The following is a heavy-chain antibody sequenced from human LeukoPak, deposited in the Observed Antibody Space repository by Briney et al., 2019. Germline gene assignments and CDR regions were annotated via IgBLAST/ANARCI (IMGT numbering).Heavy chain of an antibody. V-gene: IGHV1-69*05. CDR3: ARGGYDVSGYPGALDY. CDR2: IIPIFGTA. D-gene: IGHD3-22*01. J-gene: IGHJ4*02. CDR1: GGTFSSYA. Sequence: ASVKVSCKASGGTFSSYAISWVRQAPGQGLEWMGGIIPIFGTANYTQKFQGRVTITTDESTSTAYMELSSLRSEDTAVYYCARGGYDVSGYPGALDYWGQGTLVTVSS.